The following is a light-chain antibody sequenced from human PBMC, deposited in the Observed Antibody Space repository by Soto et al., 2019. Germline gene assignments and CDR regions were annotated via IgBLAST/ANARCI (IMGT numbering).Light chain of an antibody. CDR2: GAS. CDR1: QSVSSSY. V-gene: IGKV3-20*01. CDR3: QQYGSSPT. Sequence: EIVLTQSPGTLSLSPGERATLSCRASQSVSSSYLAWYQQKPGQATRLIIYGASSRATGIPDRFSGSGAGTYFTLSISRLEPEYFAVYYCQQYGSSPTFGQGTKVEIK. J-gene: IGKJ1*01.